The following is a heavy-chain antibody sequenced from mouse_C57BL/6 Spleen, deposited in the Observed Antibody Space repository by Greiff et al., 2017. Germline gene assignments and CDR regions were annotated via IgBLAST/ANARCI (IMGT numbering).Heavy chain of an antibody. V-gene: IGHV1-52*01. CDR3: ARGDDYDGEIDY. CDR2: IDPSDSET. CDR1: GYTFTSYW. D-gene: IGHD2-4*01. J-gene: IGHJ2*01. Sequence: QVQLQQPGAELVRPGSSVKLSCKASGYTFTSYWMHWVKQRPIQGLEWIGNIDPSDSETHYNQKFKDKATLTVDKSSSTAYMQLSSLTSEDSAVYYCARGDDYDGEIDYWGQGTTLTVSS.